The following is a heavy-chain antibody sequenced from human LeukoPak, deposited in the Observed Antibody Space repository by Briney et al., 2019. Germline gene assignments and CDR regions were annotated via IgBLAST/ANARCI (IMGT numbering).Heavy chain of an antibody. Sequence: GGSLRPSCAASGFTFSSYSMNWLRQAPGKGLEWVSYISSSSSTIYYADSVKGRFTISRDNAKNSLYLQMNSLRAEDTAVYYCARIYSGSYYPSIFDYWGQGTLVTVSS. CDR3: ARIYSGSYYPSIFDY. CDR2: ISSSSSTI. J-gene: IGHJ4*02. CDR1: GFTFSSYS. D-gene: IGHD1-26*01. V-gene: IGHV3-48*01.